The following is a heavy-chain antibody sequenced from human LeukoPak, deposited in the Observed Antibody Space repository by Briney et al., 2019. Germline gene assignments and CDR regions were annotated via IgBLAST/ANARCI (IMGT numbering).Heavy chain of an antibody. J-gene: IGHJ6*03. CDR3: ARDSSSSSSLYYYYYMDV. CDR2: INTNTGNP. V-gene: IGHV7-4-1*02. CDR1: GYTFTSYA. Sequence: ASVKVSCKASGYTFTSYAMNWVRQAPGQGLEWMGWINTNTGNPTYAQGFTGRFVFSLDTSVSAAYLQISSLKAEDTAVYYCARDSSSSSSLYYYYYMDVWGKGTTVTVSS. D-gene: IGHD6-6*01.